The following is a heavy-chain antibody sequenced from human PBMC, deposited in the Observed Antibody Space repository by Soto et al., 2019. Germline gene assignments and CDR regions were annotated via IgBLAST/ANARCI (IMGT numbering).Heavy chain of an antibody. V-gene: IGHV1-46*01. CDR1: GYTFTSYY. CDR3: ARGAYYYGMDV. J-gene: IGHJ6*01. Sequence: ASVKVCFKASGYTFTSYYMHLVRQAPGQGLEWMGIINPSGGSTSYAHKFHGRVTMTRDTSTSTVYMELSSLRSEDTALYYCARGAYYYGMDVWGQGTTVTVSS. CDR2: INPSGGST.